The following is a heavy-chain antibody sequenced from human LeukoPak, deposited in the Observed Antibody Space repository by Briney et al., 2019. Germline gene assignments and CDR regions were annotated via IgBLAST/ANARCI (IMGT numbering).Heavy chain of an antibody. CDR2: ISGSGGST. D-gene: IGHD2-15*01. CDR1: GFTFSSYA. CDR3: ATTGVVVAATATGYYFDY. Sequence: GGSLRLSCGASGFTFSSYAMSWVRQAPGKGLEWVSSISGSGGSTYYGDSEKDRFSISRDNSKNTLSLQMNSLRAEDTAVYYCATTGVVVAATATGYYFDYWGQGTLVTVSS. J-gene: IGHJ4*02. V-gene: IGHV3-23*01.